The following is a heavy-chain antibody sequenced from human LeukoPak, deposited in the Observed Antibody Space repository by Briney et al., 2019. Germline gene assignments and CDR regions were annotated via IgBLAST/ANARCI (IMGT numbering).Heavy chain of an antibody. D-gene: IGHD3-22*01. Sequence: GMSLRLSCAASGSTFSRYAMHWVRQAPGKGLEWVAVIWYDGSNQYYVDSVKGRFTISRDNSKKMLYLQMNSLRAEDTAVYYCARDWYYDSNGYLPYWGQGTLVIVSS. V-gene: IGHV3-33*01. CDR1: GSTFSRYA. J-gene: IGHJ4*02. CDR3: ARDWYYDSNGYLPY. CDR2: IWYDGSNQ.